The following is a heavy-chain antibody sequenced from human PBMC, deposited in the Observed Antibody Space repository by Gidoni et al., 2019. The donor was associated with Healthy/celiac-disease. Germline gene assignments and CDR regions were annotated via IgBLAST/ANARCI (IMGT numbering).Heavy chain of an antibody. CDR3: AIEGPSNYVGDY. Sequence: EVQPVQSGAEVTTPGESLTISCKGSGYSFTSYWIGWVRQMPGKGLAWMGIIYPGDSDTRYSPSFQGQVTISADKCISTAYLQWSSLRASDTAMYYCAIEGPSNYVGDYWGQGTLVTVSS. J-gene: IGHJ4*02. CDR2: IYPGDSDT. D-gene: IGHD4-4*01. CDR1: GYSFTSYW. V-gene: IGHV5-51*03.